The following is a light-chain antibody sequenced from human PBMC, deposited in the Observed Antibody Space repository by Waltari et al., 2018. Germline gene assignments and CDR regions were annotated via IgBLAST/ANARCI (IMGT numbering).Light chain of an antibody. Sequence: EIVLTQSPGALALSPGERATPPCRASQSVTRNLLAWYQQKPGHAPRLLIYGPSLRATGISDRIGGSGSGTAFTLTISRLEPEDFAVYYCQQYGSSPATFGQGTKVEIK. CDR2: GPS. CDR3: QQYGSSPAT. V-gene: IGKV3-20*01. J-gene: IGKJ1*01. CDR1: QSVTRNL.